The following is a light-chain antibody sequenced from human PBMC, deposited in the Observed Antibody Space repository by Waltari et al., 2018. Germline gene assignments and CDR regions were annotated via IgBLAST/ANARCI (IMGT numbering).Light chain of an antibody. V-gene: IGKV3-20*01. CDR2: DTS. J-gene: IGKJ1*01. CDR3: QHYVSLPAT. CDR1: QSVGRS. Sequence: EIVLTQSPGTLSLSPGDRATLSCRASQSVGRSLAWYHQKPGQAPRLLIYDTSSRATGIPDRFSGSGSGTDFSLTISRLEPEDFAVYYCQHYVSLPATFGQGTKVEIK.